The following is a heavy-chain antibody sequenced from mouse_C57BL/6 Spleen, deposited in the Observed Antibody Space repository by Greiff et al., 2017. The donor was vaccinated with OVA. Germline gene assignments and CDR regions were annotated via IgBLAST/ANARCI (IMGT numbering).Heavy chain of an antibody. Sequence: QVQLQQSGAELVKPGASVKISCKASGYAFSSYWMNWVKQRPGQGLEWIGQIYPGDGDTNYNGKFKGKATLTADKSSSTADMQLSSLTSEDSAVDFCARSTPYWYFDVGGTGTTVTVSS. CDR2: IYPGDGDT. J-gene: IGHJ1*03. V-gene: IGHV1-80*01. CDR1: GYAFSSYW. CDR3: ARSTPYWYFDV.